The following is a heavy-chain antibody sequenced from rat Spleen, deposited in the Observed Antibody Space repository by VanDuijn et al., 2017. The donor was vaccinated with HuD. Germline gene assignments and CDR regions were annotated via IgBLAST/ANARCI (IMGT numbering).Heavy chain of an antibody. J-gene: IGHJ4*01. CDR3: ARGTTQLPMDA. Sequence: EVQLQESGPGLVKPSQSLSLTCSVTGYDITSNYWGWIRKFPGNKMEWIGHISYSGSTSYNPSLKSRISITRDTSKNQFFLQLNSVTTEDTATYYCARGTTQLPMDAWGQGASVTVSS. CDR1: GYDITSNY. CDR2: ISYSGST. D-gene: IGHD1-5*01. V-gene: IGHV3-1*01.